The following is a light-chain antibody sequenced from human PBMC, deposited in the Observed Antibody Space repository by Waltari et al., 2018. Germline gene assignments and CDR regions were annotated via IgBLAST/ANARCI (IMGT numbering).Light chain of an antibody. CDR2: GAS. CDR3: QHHFRLPAT. J-gene: IGKJ1*01. V-gene: IGKV3-20*01. CDR1: QSISRD. Sequence: IMLTQSPGTLSLSPGERATLSCRASQSISRDLAWYQQKPGQAPRLLIYGASTRATGIPDSFSGSGSGTDFSLTISGLEPEDSAVYYCQHHFRLPATFGQGTKVEIK.